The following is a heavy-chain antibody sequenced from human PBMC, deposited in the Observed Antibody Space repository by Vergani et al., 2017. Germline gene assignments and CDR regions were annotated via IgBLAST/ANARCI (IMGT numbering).Heavy chain of an antibody. V-gene: IGHV3-64D*06. CDR2: ISSNGGST. J-gene: IGHJ3*02. CDR3: AKHRITMIDDAFDI. CDR1: GFTFSSYA. D-gene: IGHD3-22*01. Sequence: EVQLVESGGGLVQPGGSLRLSCSASGFTFSSYAMHWVRQAPGKGLEYVSAISSNGGSTYYADSVKGRFTISRDNSKNTLYLQMSSLRAEDTAVYYCAKHRITMIDDAFDIWGQGTMVTVSS.